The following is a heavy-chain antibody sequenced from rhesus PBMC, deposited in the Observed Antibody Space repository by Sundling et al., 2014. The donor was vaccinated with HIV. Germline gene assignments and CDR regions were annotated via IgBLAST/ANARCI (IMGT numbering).Heavy chain of an antibody. CDR1: GASISRYK. CDR3: AIGGYEDDYGYSLFDD. Sequence: QVQLQESGPGLVKPSETLSLTCSVSGASISRYKWSWIRQSPGKGLEWIGEINGKSGSTDNNPSLKSRVTISRDTSKSQFSLKLRSVTAADTAVYYCAIGGYEDDYGYSLFDDWGQGVLVIVSS. CDR2: INGKSGST. J-gene: IGHJ4*01. V-gene: IGHV4-80*01. D-gene: IGHD3-9*01.